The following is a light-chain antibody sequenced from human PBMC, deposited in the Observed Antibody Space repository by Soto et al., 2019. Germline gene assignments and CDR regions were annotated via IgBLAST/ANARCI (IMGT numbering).Light chain of an antibody. Sequence: QSVLTQPPSASGTPGQRVTISCSGSRSNIGINYVYWYQQFPGTAPKLLIYTNNQRPSGVPDRFSGSKSDTSASLAISGLRSEDEADYYCAAWDASLSGWVFGGGTKVTVL. V-gene: IGLV1-47*01. J-gene: IGLJ3*02. CDR1: RSNIGINY. CDR2: TNN. CDR3: AAWDASLSGWV.